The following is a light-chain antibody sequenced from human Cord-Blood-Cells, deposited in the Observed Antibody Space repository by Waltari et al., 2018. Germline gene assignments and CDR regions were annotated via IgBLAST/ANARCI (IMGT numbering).Light chain of an antibody. V-gene: IGKV4-1*01. J-gene: IGKJ1*01. CDR2: WAS. CDR3: KQYYSTPWT. CDR1: QGVLYSSNTKNY. Sequence: DIVLTQSPDALAVSLGERATINCKSSQGVLYSSNTKNYLAWYQQKPGQHPKLLIYWASTRESGVPDRFSGSGSGTDFTLTISSLQAEDVAVYYCKQYYSTPWTFGQGTKVEIK.